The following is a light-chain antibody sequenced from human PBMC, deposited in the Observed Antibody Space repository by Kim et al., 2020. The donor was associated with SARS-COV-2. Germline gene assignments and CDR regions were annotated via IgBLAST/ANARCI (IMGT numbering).Light chain of an antibody. CDR1: SGSIGSNY. V-gene: IGLV6-57*02. CDR3: QSYDSSNQNVV. CDR2: EDN. J-gene: IGLJ2*01. Sequence: ATIACTGSSGSIGSNYLPWYQQRPGSAPTIVIYEDNQRPSGVPDRFSGSIDSSSNAASLTISGLKTEDEADYYCQSYDSSNQNVVFGGGTQLTVL.